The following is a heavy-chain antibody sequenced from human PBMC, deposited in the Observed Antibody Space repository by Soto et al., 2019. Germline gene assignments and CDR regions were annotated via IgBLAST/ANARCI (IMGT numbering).Heavy chain of an antibody. J-gene: IGHJ4*02. CDR2: IRSKAYGGTT. CDR1: GFTFGDYA. D-gene: IGHD3-16*02. CDR3: TRDRYYDYVWGSYRYWSAHDY. V-gene: IGHV3-49*03. Sequence: PGGSLRLSCTASGFTFGDYAMSWFRQAPGKGLEWVGFIRSKAYGGTTEYAASVKGRFTISRDDSKSIAYLQMNSLKTEDTAVYYCTRDRYYDYVWGSYRYWSAHDYWGQGT.